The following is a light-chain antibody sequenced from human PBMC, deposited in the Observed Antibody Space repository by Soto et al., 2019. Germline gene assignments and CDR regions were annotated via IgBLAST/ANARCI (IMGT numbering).Light chain of an antibody. J-gene: IGLJ2*01. CDR1: SSDVGGYNY. CDR2: EVS. V-gene: IGLV2-8*01. CDR3: SSYAGSNNVV. Sequence: QSALSQPPSASGSPGQSVTISCTGTSSDVGGYNYVSWYQQHPGKAPKLMICEVSKRPSGVPDRFSGSKSGNTASLTVSGLQPEDDSNYYCSSYAGSNNVVFGGGTKVTVL.